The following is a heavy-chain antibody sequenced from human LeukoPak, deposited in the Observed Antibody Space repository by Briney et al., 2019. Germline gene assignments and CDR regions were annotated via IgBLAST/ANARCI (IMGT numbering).Heavy chain of an antibody. J-gene: IGHJ4*02. CDR1: GFTFSSYW. D-gene: IGHD5-18*01. V-gene: IGHV3-7*01. CDR2: IKQDGSEK. CDR3: ARVNTDDYFDY. Sequence: GGSLRLSCAASGFTFSSYWMSWVRQAPGKGLEWVANIKQDGSEKYYVDSVKGRFTISRDNAKSSLYLQMNSLRAEDTAVYYCARVNTDDYFDYWGQGTLVTVSS.